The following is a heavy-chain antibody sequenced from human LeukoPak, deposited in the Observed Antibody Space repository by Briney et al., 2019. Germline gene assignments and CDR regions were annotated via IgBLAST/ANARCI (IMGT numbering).Heavy chain of an antibody. CDR2: ISSNGGST. D-gene: IGHD1-20*01. CDR1: GFTFIRYA. CDR3: ARDFGLTGKVDY. J-gene: IGHJ4*02. V-gene: IGHV3-64*01. Sequence: GGSLRLSCAASGFTFIRYAMHWVCQAPGKGLKSVSVISSNGGSTYYANSVKGRFTISRDNSKNTLYLQMGSLRAEDLAVYYCARDFGLTGKVDYWGQGTLVTVSS.